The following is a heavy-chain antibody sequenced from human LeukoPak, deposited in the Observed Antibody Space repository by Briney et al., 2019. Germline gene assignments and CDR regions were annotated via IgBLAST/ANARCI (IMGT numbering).Heavy chain of an antibody. CDR2: ISWDGGST. D-gene: IGHD3-10*01. Sequence: PGGSLRLSCAASGFTFDDYAMHWFRQAPGKGLEWVSLISWDGGSTYYADSVKGRFTISRDNSKNSLYLQMNSLRAEDTALYYCAKDFYRGGGVRGVAEWAFDIWGQGTMVTVSS. J-gene: IGHJ3*02. CDR3: AKDFYRGGGVRGVAEWAFDI. CDR1: GFTFDDYA. V-gene: IGHV3-43D*03.